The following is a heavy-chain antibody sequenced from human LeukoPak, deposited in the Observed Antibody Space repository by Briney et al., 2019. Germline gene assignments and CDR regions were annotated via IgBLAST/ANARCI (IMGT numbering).Heavy chain of an antibody. D-gene: IGHD3-9*01. CDR2: IIPIFGTA. Sequence: SVNVSYKASGGTFSSYAISWVRQAPGRGLEWMGGIIPIFGTANYAQKFQGRVTITADESTSTAYMGLSSLRSEDTAVYYCAGTLYYDILTGYLPVWGQGTLVTVSS. V-gene: IGHV1-69*01. CDR1: GGTFSSYA. J-gene: IGHJ4*02. CDR3: AGTLYYDILTGYLPV.